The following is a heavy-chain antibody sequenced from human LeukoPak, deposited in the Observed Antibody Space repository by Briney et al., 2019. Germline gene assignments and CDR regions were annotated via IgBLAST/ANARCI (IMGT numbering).Heavy chain of an antibody. CDR1: GYTFNSYD. V-gene: IGHV1-8*01. D-gene: IGHD2-8*01. Sequence: GASVKVSCTASGYTFNSYDINWVRQATGQGLEWMGWMNPNSGNTGYAQKFQGRVTMTRNTSISTAYMELSSLRSEDTAVYYCARGPRYCTNGVCYNYFDYWGQGTLVTVSS. CDR3: ARGPRYCTNGVCYNYFDY. CDR2: MNPNSGNT. J-gene: IGHJ4*02.